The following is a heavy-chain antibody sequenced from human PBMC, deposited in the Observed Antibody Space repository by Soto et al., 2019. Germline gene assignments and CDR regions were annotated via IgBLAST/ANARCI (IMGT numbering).Heavy chain of an antibody. Sequence: ASVKVSCKASGYTFTGYYMHWVRQAPGQGLEGMGWINPNSGGTNYAQKFQGRVTMTRDTSISTAYMELSRLRSDDTAVYYCARGTEPTYYDILPGYYRSNFFDYGGQGTLVTVSS. CDR3: ARGTEPTYYDILPGYYRSNFFDY. J-gene: IGHJ4*02. V-gene: IGHV1-2*02. CDR1: GYTFTGYY. D-gene: IGHD3-9*01. CDR2: INPNSGGT.